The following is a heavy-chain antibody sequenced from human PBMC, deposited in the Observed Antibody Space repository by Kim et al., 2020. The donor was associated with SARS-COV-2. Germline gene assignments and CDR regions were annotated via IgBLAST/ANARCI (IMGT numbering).Heavy chain of an antibody. V-gene: IGHV4-30-4*01. CDR3: ARRHYGGNSSWYFDL. Sequence: SETLSLTCTVSGGSISSGDYYWSWIRQPPGKGLEWIGYIYYSGSTYYNPSLKSRVTISVDTSKNQFSLKLSSVTAADTAVYYCARRHYGGNSSWYFDLWGRGTLVTVSS. CDR1: GGSISSGDYY. J-gene: IGHJ2*01. CDR2: IYYSGST. D-gene: IGHD2-21*02.